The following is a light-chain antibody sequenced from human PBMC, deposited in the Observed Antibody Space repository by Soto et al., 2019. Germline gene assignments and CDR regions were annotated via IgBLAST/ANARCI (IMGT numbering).Light chain of an antibody. Sequence: QSVLTQPRSVSGSPGQSVPISCTGTRSDDGGYNYFSWYQQHPGKAPKTMIYDFSKRPSGVPDSFSGSKSGNTASLSFSGLQAEDEADYCCCSYTGSYTYVFGTGTKVTV. V-gene: IGLV2-11*01. J-gene: IGLJ1*01. CDR3: CSYTGSYTYV. CDR1: RSDDGGYNY. CDR2: DFS.